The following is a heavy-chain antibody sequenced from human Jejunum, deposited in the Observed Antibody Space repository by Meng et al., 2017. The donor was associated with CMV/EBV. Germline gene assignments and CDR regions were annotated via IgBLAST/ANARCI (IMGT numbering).Heavy chain of an antibody. CDR1: GGSISNHY. CDR3: ARGPGASTREGFDY. V-gene: IGHV4-4*07. J-gene: IGHJ4*02. CDR2: FYSSDTY. Sequence: VHPGESGPGRVVPSETLSLICTVSGGSISNHYWSWSRQSAGRGLEWIGRFYSSDTYNYHPSLNSRLTMSLDTSKNQFSLNLSSVTAADTAIYYCARGPGASTREGFDYWGLGTLVTVSS. D-gene: IGHD1-26*01.